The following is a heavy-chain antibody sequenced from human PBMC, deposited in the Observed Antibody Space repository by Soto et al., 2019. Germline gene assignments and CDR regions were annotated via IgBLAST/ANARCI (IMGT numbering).Heavy chain of an antibody. CDR2: IIPIVGIT. J-gene: IGHJ2*01. CDR3: ASDARIAHGYGDYAGMSYWYFDL. V-gene: IGHV1-69*04. Sequence: QVQLVQSGAEVKKPGSSVKVSCKASGDTFSRHGVSWVRQAPGQGLEWIGRIIPIVGITNYAQNFQDRVTITADKSTYTAAMELSGLRSDATAMYFCASDARIAHGYGDYAGMSYWYFDLWGRGTLVIVSS. CDR1: GDTFSRHG. D-gene: IGHD4-17*01.